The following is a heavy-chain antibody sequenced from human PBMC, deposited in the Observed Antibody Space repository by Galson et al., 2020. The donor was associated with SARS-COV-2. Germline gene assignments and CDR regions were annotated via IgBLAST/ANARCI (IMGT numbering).Heavy chain of an antibody. CDR2: ISGSGGST. J-gene: IGHJ4*02. CDR1: GFTFSSYA. CDR3: AKVAMGGYCTGGVCWEAEFDY. V-gene: IGHV3-23*01. D-gene: IGHD2-8*02. Sequence: GGSLRLSCAASGFTFSSYAMSWVRQAPGKGLEWVSAISGSGGSTYYADSVKGRFTISRDNSKNTLYLQMNSLRAEDTAVYYCAKVAMGGYCTGGVCWEAEFDYWGQGTLVTVSS.